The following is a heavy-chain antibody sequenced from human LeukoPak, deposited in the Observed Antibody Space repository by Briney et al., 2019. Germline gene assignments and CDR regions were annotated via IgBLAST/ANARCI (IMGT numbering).Heavy chain of an antibody. CDR3: AKTRKYALIPYDSSGYFDY. Sequence: GGSLRLSCAASGFTFSSYAMSWVRQAPGKGLEWVSAISGSGGSTYYADSVKGRFTISRDNSKNTLYLQMNSLRAEDTAVYYCAKTRKYALIPYDSSGYFDYWGQGTLVTVSS. J-gene: IGHJ4*02. V-gene: IGHV3-23*01. D-gene: IGHD3-22*01. CDR2: ISGSGGST. CDR1: GFTFSSYA.